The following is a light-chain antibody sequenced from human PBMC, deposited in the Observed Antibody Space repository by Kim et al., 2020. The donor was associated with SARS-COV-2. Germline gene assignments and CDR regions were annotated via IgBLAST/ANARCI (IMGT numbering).Light chain of an antibody. CDR1: QSISTY. CDR2: AAS. CDR3: QQSHTTPLLT. Sequence: DIQMTQSPSSLAASVGDRVTIACRASQSISTYLNWYQQKPGKAPHLLIYAASTLQSGVPSRFSGSGSGTDVTLTISSLQPEDFATYYCQQSHTTPLLTFGGGTKLEI. J-gene: IGKJ4*01. V-gene: IGKV1-39*01.